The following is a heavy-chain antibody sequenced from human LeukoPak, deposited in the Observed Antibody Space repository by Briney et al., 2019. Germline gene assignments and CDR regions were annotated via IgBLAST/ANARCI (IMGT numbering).Heavy chain of an antibody. V-gene: IGHV4-34*01. CDR1: GGSFSGYY. CDR2: INHSGST. CDR3: ALYDSSGYYYVY. J-gene: IGHJ4*02. Sequence: PSETLSLTCGVYGGSFSGYYWSWIRQPPGKGLEWIGEINHSGSTNYNPSLKSRVTISVDTSKNQFSLKLSSVTAADTAVYYCALYDSSGYYYVYWGQGTLVTVSS. D-gene: IGHD3-22*01.